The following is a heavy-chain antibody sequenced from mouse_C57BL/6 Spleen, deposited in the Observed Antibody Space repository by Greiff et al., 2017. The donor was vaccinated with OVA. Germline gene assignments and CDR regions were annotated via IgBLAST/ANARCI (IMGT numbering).Heavy chain of an antibody. J-gene: IGHJ3*01. Sequence: EVQLQESGGDLVKPGGSLKLSCAASGFTFSSYGMSWVRQTPDKRLEWVATISSGGSYTYYPDSVKGRFTIARDNAKNTLYLQMSSLNSEDTAMYYCARHETDAWFAYWGQGTLVTVSA. CDR2: ISSGGSYT. CDR3: ARHETDAWFAY. CDR1: GFTFSSYG. V-gene: IGHV5-6*01.